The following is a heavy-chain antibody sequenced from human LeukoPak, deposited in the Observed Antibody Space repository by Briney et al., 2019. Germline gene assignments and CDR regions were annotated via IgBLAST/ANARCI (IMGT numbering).Heavy chain of an antibody. CDR2: ISWDGGST. Sequence: GGSLRLSCAASGFPFADYTMHWVRQAPGKGLAWVSLISWDGGSTYYADSVKGRFTISRDNSKNSLYLQMNSLRTEDTALYYCAKGYSSSWDSFDYWGQGTLVTVSS. CDR1: GFPFADYT. CDR3: AKGYSSSWDSFDY. D-gene: IGHD6-13*01. V-gene: IGHV3-43*01. J-gene: IGHJ4*02.